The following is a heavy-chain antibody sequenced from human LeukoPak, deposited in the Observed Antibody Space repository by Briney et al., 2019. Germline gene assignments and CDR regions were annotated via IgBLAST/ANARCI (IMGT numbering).Heavy chain of an antibody. J-gene: IGHJ4*02. CDR2: IYDDGGST. CDR3: AKEGHKHGIPYFDC. D-gene: IGHD2-8*01. Sequence: GGSLRLSCAASGFTFTNYAMSWVRQAPGKGLEWVSGIYDDGGSTYYADSVKGRFTISRDNSRNTLYLQMNSLRADDTAVYYCAKEGHKHGIPYFDCWGQGALVTVSS. CDR1: GFTFTNYA. V-gene: IGHV3-23*01.